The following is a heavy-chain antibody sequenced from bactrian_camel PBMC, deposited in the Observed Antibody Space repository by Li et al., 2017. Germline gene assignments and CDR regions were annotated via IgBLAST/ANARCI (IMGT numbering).Heavy chain of an antibody. J-gene: IGHJ4*01. CDR2: ISASGGTT. D-gene: IGHD4*01. V-gene: IGHV3S1*01. Sequence: HVQLVESGGGLVQPGGSPRLSCAASGFTFSSYLMYWVRQAPGKGLEWVSAISASGGTTIYADSVKGRFTISRDNAKNTVYLQMNSLKPEDTAVHYCVRDALWLARYYSTNDWAYWGQGTQVTVS. CDR3: VRDALWLARYYSTNDWAY. CDR1: GFTFSSYL.